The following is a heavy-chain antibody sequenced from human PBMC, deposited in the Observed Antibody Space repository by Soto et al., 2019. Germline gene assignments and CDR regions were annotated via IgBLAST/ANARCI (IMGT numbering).Heavy chain of an antibody. V-gene: IGHV4-59*01. J-gene: IGHJ6*02. D-gene: IGHD4-4*01. CDR3: ARDGYTVTPNYYYGMDV. CDR2: IYYNGNT. Sequence: SETLSLTCTVSGGSISSYYWSWIRQPPGKGLEWIGYIYYNGNTNYNPSLKSRVTISVDTSKNQFSLKLSSVTAADTAVYYCARDGYTVTPNYYYGMDVWGQGTTVTVYS. CDR1: GGSISSYY.